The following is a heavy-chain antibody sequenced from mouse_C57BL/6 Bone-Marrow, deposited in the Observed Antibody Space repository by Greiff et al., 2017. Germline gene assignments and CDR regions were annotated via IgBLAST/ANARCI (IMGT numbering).Heavy chain of an antibody. J-gene: IGHJ3*01. CDR2: IDPSDSYT. CDR3: AADGEYGFAY. Sequence: QVQLQQSGAELVMPGASVKLSCKASGYTFTSYWMHWVKQRPGQGLEWIGEIDPSDSYTNYNQKFKGKSTLTVDKSSSTAYMQLSSLTSEDSAVYYCAADGEYGFAYWGQGTLVTVSA. V-gene: IGHV1-69*01. D-gene: IGHD2-13*01. CDR1: GYTFTSYW.